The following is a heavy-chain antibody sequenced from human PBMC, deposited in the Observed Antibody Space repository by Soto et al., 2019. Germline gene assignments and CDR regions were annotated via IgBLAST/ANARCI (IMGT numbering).Heavy chain of an antibody. CDR2: IIPILGIA. D-gene: IGHD2-15*01. J-gene: IGHJ4*02. CDR3: ARAVVVAAPPDY. CDR1: GGTFSSYT. Sequence: QVQLVQSGAEVKKPGSSVKVSCKASGGTFSSYTISWVRQAPGQGLEWMGRIIPILGIANYAQKFQGRVTITADKSTSTAYMELSSLRSEDTAVHYCARAVVVAAPPDYWGQGTLVTVSS. V-gene: IGHV1-69*02.